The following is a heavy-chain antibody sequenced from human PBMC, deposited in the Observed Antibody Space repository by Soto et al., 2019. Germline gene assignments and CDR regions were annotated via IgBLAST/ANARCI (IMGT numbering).Heavy chain of an antibody. CDR2: ISYDGRNK. V-gene: IGHV3-30*18. Sequence: QVQLVESGGGVVQPGRSLRLSCAASGFTFSSYGMHWVRQAPGRGLEWVAVISYDGRNKHYADSVKGRFAISRDNSKNTLGRQMNSLRAEDTAVYYCAKDSTLYSGSYDYWGQGTLVTVSS. D-gene: IGHD1-26*01. J-gene: IGHJ4*02. CDR1: GFTFSSYG. CDR3: AKDSTLYSGSYDY.